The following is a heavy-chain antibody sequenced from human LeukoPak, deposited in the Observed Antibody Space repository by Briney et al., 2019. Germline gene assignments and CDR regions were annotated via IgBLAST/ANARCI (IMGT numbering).Heavy chain of an antibody. CDR1: GGTFSSYA. CDR2: IIPVFGTT. J-gene: IGHJ4*02. Sequence: SVKVSCKASGGTFSSYAVSWVRLTPGQGLEWLGGIIPVFGTTTYAQKFQAKVTMTADKSTNTAYLEISSLTADDTAVYFCACLRGPSDYWGQGTLVTVSS. V-gene: IGHV1-69*06. D-gene: IGHD4-17*01. CDR3: ACLRGPSDY.